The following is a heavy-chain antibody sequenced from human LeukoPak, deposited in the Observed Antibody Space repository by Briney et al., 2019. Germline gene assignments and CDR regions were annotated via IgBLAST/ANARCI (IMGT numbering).Heavy chain of an antibody. CDR2: IYTSGST. V-gene: IGHV4-61*02. CDR3: ARMTDLRGWFDP. Sequence: PSQTLSLTCTVSGGSISSGSYYWSWIRQPAGKGLEWIGRIYTSGSTNYNPSLKSRVTISVDTSKNQFSLKLSSVTAADTAVYYCARMTDLRGWFDPWGQGTLVTVSS. D-gene: IGHD2-21*02. CDR1: GGSISSGSYY. J-gene: IGHJ5*02.